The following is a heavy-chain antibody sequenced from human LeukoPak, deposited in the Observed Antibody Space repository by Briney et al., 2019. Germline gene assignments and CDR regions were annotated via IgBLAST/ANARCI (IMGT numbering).Heavy chain of an antibody. D-gene: IGHD6-13*01. CDR2: ISSNGGST. J-gene: IGHJ6*03. CDR3: ASSGYSSSWYDLSYYYYMDV. Sequence: GGSLRLSCAASGFTFSSYAMHWVRQAPGKGLEYVSAISSNGGSTYYANSVKGRFTISRDNSKNTLYLQMGSLRAEDTAVYYCASSGYSSSWYDLSYYYYMDVWGKGTTVTISS. V-gene: IGHV3-64*01. CDR1: GFTFSSYA.